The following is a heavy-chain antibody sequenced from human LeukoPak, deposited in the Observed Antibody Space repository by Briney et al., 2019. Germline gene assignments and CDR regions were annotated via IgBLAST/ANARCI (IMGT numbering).Heavy chain of an antibody. D-gene: IGHD2-2*03. CDR1: GGSVSGSGYY. CDR3: ARHGSTDYFDY. Sequence: SETLSLTCTVSGGSVSGSGYYWGWIRQPPGKRLEWIGRIYYSGSTFYNPSLKSRVTISVDTSKNQFSLRLSSVTAADTAVYYCARHGSTDYFDYWGQGTLVTVSS. CDR2: IYYSGST. V-gene: IGHV4-39*01. J-gene: IGHJ4*02.